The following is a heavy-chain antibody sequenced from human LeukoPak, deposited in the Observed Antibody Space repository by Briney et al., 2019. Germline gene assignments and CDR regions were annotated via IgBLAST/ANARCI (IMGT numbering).Heavy chain of an antibody. V-gene: IGHV3-21*01. Sequence: GGSLRLSCAASGFTFSSYSMNWVRQAPGKGLEWVSSISSSSSYIYYADSVKGRFTISRDNAKNSLYLQMNSLRAEDTAVYYCASECSGGSCYLFAVGGCSNYWGQGTLVTVSS. CDR2: ISSSSSYI. CDR1: GFTFSSYS. J-gene: IGHJ4*02. D-gene: IGHD2-15*01. CDR3: ASECSGGSCYLFAVGGCSNY.